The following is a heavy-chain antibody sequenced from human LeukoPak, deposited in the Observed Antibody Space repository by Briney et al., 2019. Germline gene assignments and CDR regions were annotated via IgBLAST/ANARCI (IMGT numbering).Heavy chain of an antibody. Sequence: GGSLRLSCAASGFTFSSHWMSWVRQAPGKGLEWVANIKRDGSEKYYVDSVEGRFTISRDNAENSLYLQMNSLRAEDTAVYYCARARDYGSGKANAFDIWGQGTMVTVSS. CDR3: ARARDYGSGKANAFDI. CDR1: GFTFSSHW. CDR2: IKRDGSEK. J-gene: IGHJ3*02. D-gene: IGHD3-10*01. V-gene: IGHV3-7*05.